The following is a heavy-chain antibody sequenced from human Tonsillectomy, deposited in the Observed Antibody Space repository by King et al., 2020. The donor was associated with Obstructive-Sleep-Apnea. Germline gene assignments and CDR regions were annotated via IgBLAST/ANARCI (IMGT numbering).Heavy chain of an antibody. CDR2: ISSSSSYI. D-gene: IGHD3-9*01. Sequence: VQLVESGGGLVKPGGSLRLSCAASGFTFSSYSMNWVRQAPGKGLEWVSSISSSSSYIYYADSVKGRFSISRDNAKKSLYLQMNRLRAEDTAAYSCARARGHYDILTGYYPGAFDIWGQGTMVTVSS. V-gene: IGHV3-21*01. J-gene: IGHJ3*02. CDR1: GFTFSSYS. CDR3: ARARGHYDILTGYYPGAFDI.